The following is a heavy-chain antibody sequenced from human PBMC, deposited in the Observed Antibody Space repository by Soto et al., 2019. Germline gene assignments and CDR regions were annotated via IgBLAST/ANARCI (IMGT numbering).Heavy chain of an antibody. CDR2: ISAYNGNT. CDR3: ARHPSMYDAFDI. Sequence: ASVKVSCKASGYTFTSYAMPWARQAPGQRLEWMGWISAYNGNTKYSQKLQGRVTMTTDTSTSTAYMELRSLRSDDTAVYYCARHPSMYDAFDIWGQGTMVTVS. CDR1: GYTFTSYA. D-gene: IGHD2-21*01. J-gene: IGHJ3*02. V-gene: IGHV1-18*01.